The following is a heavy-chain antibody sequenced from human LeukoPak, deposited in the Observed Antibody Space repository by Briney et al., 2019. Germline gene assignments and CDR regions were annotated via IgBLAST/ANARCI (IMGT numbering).Heavy chain of an antibody. V-gene: IGHV3-23*01. J-gene: IGHJ4*02. CDR3: AKIRVYYDSSGFDY. D-gene: IGHD3-22*01. CDR1: GFTFSSYA. Sequence: PGGSLRLSCAASGFTFSSYAMSWVRQAPGKGLEWASAISGSGGSTYYADSVKGRFTISRDNSKNTLYLQMNSLRAEDTAVYYCAKIRVYYDSSGFDYWGQGTLVTVSS. CDR2: ISGSGGST.